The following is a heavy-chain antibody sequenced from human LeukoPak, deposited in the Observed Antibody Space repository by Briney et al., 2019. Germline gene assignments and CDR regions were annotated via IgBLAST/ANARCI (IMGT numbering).Heavy chain of an antibody. CDR2: IIGSVCST. V-gene: IGHV3-23*02. CDR1: ALTCGTYA. Sequence: RRCLRLAGAASALTCGTYAISSVRQAPGKRLWCVSGIIGSVCSTYYDCTVKGRFTISRDDSKTTLYLHMNSLRAEDTAVYYCAKDYREMVVPAPGEMFDYWGQGTLVTVS. D-gene: IGHD2-21*02. CDR3: AKDYREMVVPAPGEMFDY. J-gene: IGHJ4*02.